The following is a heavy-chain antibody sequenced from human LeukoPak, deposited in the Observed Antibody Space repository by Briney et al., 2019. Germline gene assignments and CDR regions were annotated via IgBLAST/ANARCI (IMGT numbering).Heavy chain of an antibody. CDR2: FYNGINT. V-gene: IGHV3-66*01. D-gene: IGHD5-18*01. CDR1: GLTVSSNY. Sequence: GGSLRLSCAATGLTVSSNYMSWVRQAPGKGLGWVSVFYNGINTYYADSVKGRFTTSRDNSKNTLYLQMNSLRVEDTAVYFCARVGGGNTYGYGDYWGQGTLVTVSS. J-gene: IGHJ4*02. CDR3: ARVGGGNTYGYGDY.